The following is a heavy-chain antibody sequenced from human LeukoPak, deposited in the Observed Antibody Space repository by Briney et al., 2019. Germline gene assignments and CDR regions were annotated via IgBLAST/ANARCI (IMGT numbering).Heavy chain of an antibody. CDR2: INPIGGTT. CDR3: ARQQGLQNLNFDS. Sequence: ASVKVSCKASGYTFTTYYIQWVRQAPGQGLEWMGIINPIGGTTDYAQKFQGRVTMTRDTSTSTVYMELSSLRSEDTAVYYCARQQGLQNLNFDSWGQGTLVTVSS. V-gene: IGHV1-46*01. J-gene: IGHJ5*01. CDR1: GYTFTTYY. D-gene: IGHD4-11*01.